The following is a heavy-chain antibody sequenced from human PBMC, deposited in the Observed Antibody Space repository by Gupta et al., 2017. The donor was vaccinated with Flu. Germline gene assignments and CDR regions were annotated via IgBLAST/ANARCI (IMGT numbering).Heavy chain of an antibody. V-gene: IGHV1-8*01. D-gene: IGHD3-16*01. Sequence: QVQLVQSGVEVKKPGASVKVSCKTSGYTFTNYDINWVRQPTGQGLEWMGWTNLRIGNTGYAQQFQGRVTMTWDTSTSTAYMELSGLRSEDTAVYFCSRANWGMDVWGQGTTVTVSS. CDR3: SRANWGMDV. CDR2: TNLRIGNT. CDR1: GYTFTNYD. J-gene: IGHJ6*02.